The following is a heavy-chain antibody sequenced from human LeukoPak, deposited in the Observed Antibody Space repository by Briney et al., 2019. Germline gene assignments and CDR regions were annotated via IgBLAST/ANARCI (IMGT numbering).Heavy chain of an antibody. CDR2: IYTSGST. D-gene: IGHD3-3*01. CDR3: AGGGMEWLSLYYFDY. V-gene: IGHV4-61*02. Sequence: PSQTLSLTCTVSGGSISSGSYYWSWIRQPAGKGLEWIGRIYTSGSTNYNPSLKSRVTISVDTSKNQFSLKLSSVTAGDTAVYYCAGGGMEWLSLYYFDYWGQGTLVTVSS. J-gene: IGHJ4*02. CDR1: GGSISSGSYY.